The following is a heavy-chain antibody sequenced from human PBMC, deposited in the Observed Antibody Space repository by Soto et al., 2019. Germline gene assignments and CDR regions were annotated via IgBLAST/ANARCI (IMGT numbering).Heavy chain of an antibody. CDR3: ASTYSTSWYWFDP. Sequence: QVTVKESGPVLVKPTETLTLTCTVSGFSLSNAGLGVSWIRQPPGKALEWLAHIFSNDEKPYSTSLKSRLIISKDTSKSQVVLTMTNMDPVDTATYYCASTYSTSWYWFDPWGQGTLVTVSS. V-gene: IGHV2-26*04. D-gene: IGHD6-13*01. J-gene: IGHJ5*02. CDR2: IFSNDEK. CDR1: GFSLSNAGLG.